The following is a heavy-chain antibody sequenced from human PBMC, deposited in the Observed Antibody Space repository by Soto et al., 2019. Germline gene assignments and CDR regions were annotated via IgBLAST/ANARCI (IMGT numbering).Heavy chain of an antibody. CDR3: TSSFVVVTAIAAS. D-gene: IGHD2-21*02. CDR2: IRNKANSYAT. V-gene: IGHV3-73*02. Sequence: EVQLVESGGGLVQPGGSLKLSCAASGFTFSDSTMHWVRQASGKGLEWVGRIRNKANSYATAYAASVKGRFTVSRDDSKNTAYLQMNGLKNEDTAVYYCTSSFVVVTAIAASWGQGTLVTVSS. CDR1: GFTFSDST. J-gene: IGHJ5*02.